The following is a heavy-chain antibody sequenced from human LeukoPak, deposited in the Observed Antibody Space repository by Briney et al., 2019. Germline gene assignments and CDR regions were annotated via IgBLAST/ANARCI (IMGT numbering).Heavy chain of an antibody. J-gene: IGHJ4*02. CDR1: GGSISSYY. V-gene: IGHV4-59*01. Sequence: SETLSLTCTVSGGSISSYYWSWIRQPPGKGLEWIGSIYYSGSTNYNPSLKSRLTISVDTSKNQFSLKLSSVTAADTAVYYCARVAGTLAVAGRVYFDYRGQGALVTVSS. D-gene: IGHD6-19*01. CDR3: ARVAGTLAVAGRVYFDY. CDR2: IYYSGST.